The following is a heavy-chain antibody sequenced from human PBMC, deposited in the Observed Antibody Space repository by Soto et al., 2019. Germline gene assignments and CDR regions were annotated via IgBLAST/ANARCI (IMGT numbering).Heavy chain of an antibody. Sequence: QVQLQESGPGLVKPSQTLSLTCTVSGASINSGGYYWSWIRQLPGKGLEWIGYIYFSGSTYYNPSLESRVTISLDTSRNQFSLKLSSVTAADTAVYYCVSGNAWEVLLAYWGQGTLVTVSS. CDR2: IYFSGST. CDR3: VSGNAWEVLLAY. V-gene: IGHV4-31*03. CDR1: GASINSGGYY. J-gene: IGHJ4*02. D-gene: IGHD1-26*01.